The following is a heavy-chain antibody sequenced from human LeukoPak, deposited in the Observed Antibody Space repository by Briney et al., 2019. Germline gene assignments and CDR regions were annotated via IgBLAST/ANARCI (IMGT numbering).Heavy chain of an antibody. D-gene: IGHD6-13*01. CDR1: GFTTGDYS. Sequence: GGSLRLSCTGSGFTTGDYSMTWLRQAPGKGLEWVGFIKSKRYGGTTEYAASVKGRFTISRDDSKNIAYLQMSSLKTEDTAVYYCTRGAAAGITGWFDPWGQGTLVTVSS. CDR2: IKSKRYGGTT. V-gene: IGHV3-49*03. J-gene: IGHJ5*02. CDR3: TRGAAAGITGWFDP.